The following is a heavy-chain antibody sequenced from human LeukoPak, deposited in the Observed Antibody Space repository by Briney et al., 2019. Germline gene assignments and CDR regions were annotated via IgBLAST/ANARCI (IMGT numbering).Heavy chain of an antibody. CDR1: GYTFTGYY. CDR2: INPNSGGT. D-gene: IGHD6-19*01. V-gene: IGHV1-2*02. J-gene: IGHJ4*02. CDR3: ARSVAGTPYYFDY. Sequence: ASVKVSCKASGYTFTGYYMHWVRQAPGQGLEWMGWINPNSGGTNYAQKFQGRVTMTRDTSISTAYMELSGLRSDDTAVYYCARSVAGTPYYFDYWGQGTLVTVSS.